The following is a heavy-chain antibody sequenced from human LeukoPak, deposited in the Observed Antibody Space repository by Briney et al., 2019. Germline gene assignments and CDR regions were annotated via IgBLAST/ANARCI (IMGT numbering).Heavy chain of an antibody. CDR3: ATARTAYYSGSGSYFDY. D-gene: IGHD3-10*01. J-gene: IGHJ4*02. Sequence: ASVKVSYKVSGYTLTQLSMHWVRQVPGKGLEWMGGFNPEDGETIYAQKFQGRVTMTEDTSTDTAYMELNSLRFEDTAVYYCATARTAYYSGSGSYFDYWAQGTLVTVSS. V-gene: IGHV1-24*01. CDR1: GYTLTQLS. CDR2: FNPEDGET.